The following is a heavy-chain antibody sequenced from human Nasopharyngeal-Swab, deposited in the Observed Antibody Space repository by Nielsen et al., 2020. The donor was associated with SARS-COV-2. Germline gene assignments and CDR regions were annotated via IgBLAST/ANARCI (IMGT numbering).Heavy chain of an antibody. D-gene: IGHD6-19*01. V-gene: IGHV1-18*01. CDR3: ATNLAVAGYEDY. CDR2: ISAYNGNT. Sequence: ASVKVSCKASGYTFTSYGISWVRQAPGQGLEWMGWISAYNGNTNYAQKLQGRVTMTTDTSTSTAYMELRSLRPDDTAVYYCATNLAVAGYEDYWGQGTLVTVSS. J-gene: IGHJ4*02. CDR1: GYTFTSYG.